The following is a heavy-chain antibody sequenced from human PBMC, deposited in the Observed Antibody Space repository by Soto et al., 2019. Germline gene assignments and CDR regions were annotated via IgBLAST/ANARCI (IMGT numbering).Heavy chain of an antibody. V-gene: IGHV3-21*01. J-gene: IGHJ6*02. CDR1: GFTFSTYN. D-gene: IGHD2-2*01. CDR2: ISSRSTSI. Sequence: VQLVESGGGLVHPGESLRLSCVGSGFTFSTYNMNWVRQAPGKGLEWVSSISSRSTSIDYADSVKGRFTISRDNAKCSLCLKMNSLRAEDTAVYYCARVCDAFGMDVWGQGTTVAVSS. CDR3: ARVCDAFGMDV.